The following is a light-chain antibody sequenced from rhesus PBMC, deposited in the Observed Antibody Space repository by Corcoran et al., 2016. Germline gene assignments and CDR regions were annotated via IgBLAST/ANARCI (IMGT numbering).Light chain of an antibody. CDR2: TAS. CDR3: LQHKSYPRT. Sequence: DIQMTQSSSSLSASVGDTVTITCRASQDISRYLNWFQQKPGKAPKLLIYTASNLESGVPSRFSGSESGTEFTLTISSLQHEDFASYYCLQHKSYPRTFGQGTKVEIK. CDR1: QDISRY. V-gene: IGKV1-28*02. J-gene: IGKJ1*01.